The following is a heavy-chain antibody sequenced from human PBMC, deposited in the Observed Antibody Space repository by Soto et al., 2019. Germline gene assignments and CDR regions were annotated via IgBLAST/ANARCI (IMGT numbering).Heavy chain of an antibody. Sequence: ASVKVSCKASGGTFSSYAISWVRQAPGQGLEWMGGIIPIFGTANYAQKFQGRVTITADESTSTAYMELSSLRSEDTAVYYCARGSGSREVNYYYGMDVWGQGTTVTV. D-gene: IGHD1-26*01. CDR1: GGTFSSYA. V-gene: IGHV1-69*13. CDR3: ARGSGSREVNYYYGMDV. J-gene: IGHJ6*02. CDR2: IIPIFGTA.